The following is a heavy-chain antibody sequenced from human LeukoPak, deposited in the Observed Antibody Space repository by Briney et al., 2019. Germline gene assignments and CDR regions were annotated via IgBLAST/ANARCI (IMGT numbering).Heavy chain of an antibody. CDR1: GGTFSSYA. D-gene: IGHD6-6*01. CDR2: IIPIFGTA. J-gene: IGHJ5*02. V-gene: IGHV1-69*05. CDR3: ARGRPYQLLSYWFDP. Sequence: SVKVSCKASGGTFSSYAISWVRQAPGQGLEWMGRIIPIFGTANYAQKFQGRVTITTDESTSTAYMELSSLRSEDTAVYYCARGRPYQLLSYWFDPWGQGTLVTVSS.